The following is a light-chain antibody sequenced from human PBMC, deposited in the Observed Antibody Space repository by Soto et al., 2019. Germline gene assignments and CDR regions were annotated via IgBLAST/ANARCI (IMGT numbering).Light chain of an antibody. CDR3: QQFNSYPIT. J-gene: IGKJ5*01. Sequence: ALQLTQSPSSLSASVGDRVTTTCRASQDIRGALAWYQQKPGKAPKILIYDVSTLESGVPSRFSGSSSGTDFTLTISSLQPVDFATYYCQQFNSYPITFGQGTRLEIK. CDR2: DVS. CDR1: QDIRGA. V-gene: IGKV1-13*02.